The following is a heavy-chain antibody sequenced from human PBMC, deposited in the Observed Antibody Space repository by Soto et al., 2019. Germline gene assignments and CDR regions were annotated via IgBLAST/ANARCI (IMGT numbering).Heavy chain of an antibody. CDR3: ARLGGELLWFGESRYYYGMDV. CDR1: GGSISSYY. J-gene: IGHJ6*02. CDR2: IYYSGST. V-gene: IGHV4-59*05. Sequence: SETLSLTCTVSGGSISSYYWSWIRQPAGKGLEWIGSIYYSGSTYYNPSLKSRVTISVDTSKNQFSLKLSSVTAADTAVYYCARLGGELLWFGESRYYYGMDVWGQGTTVTVSS. D-gene: IGHD3-10*01.